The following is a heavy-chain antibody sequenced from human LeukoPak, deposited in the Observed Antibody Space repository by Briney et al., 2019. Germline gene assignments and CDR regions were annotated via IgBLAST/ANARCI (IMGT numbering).Heavy chain of an antibody. V-gene: IGHV3-23*01. CDR1: GFTFSSYA. D-gene: IGHD6-19*01. Sequence: PGGSLRLSCAASGFTFSSYAMSWVRQAPGKGLEWVSAISGSGGSTYYADSVKGRFTISRDNSKNTLYLQMNSLRAEDTAVYYCAKAEYSSGWYDAFGTWGQGTMVTVSS. CDR3: AKAEYSSGWYDAFGT. CDR2: ISGSGGST. J-gene: IGHJ3*02.